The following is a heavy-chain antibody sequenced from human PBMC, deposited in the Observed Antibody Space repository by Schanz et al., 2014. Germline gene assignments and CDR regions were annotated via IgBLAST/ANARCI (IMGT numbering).Heavy chain of an antibody. V-gene: IGHV3-11*06. CDR1: GFIFSDYY. D-gene: IGHD1-1*01. J-gene: IGHJ4*02. CDR2: VSRSTPDI. CDR3: ARDRRNADLDY. Sequence: VQLLESGGGLVKPGGSLRLSCAASGFIFSDYYMAWIRQAPGKGLEWVSYVSRSTPDIYYADSVKGRFTISRDNAKNSLYLEMNSLRAEDTALYYCARDRRNADLDYWGQGTLVTVSS.